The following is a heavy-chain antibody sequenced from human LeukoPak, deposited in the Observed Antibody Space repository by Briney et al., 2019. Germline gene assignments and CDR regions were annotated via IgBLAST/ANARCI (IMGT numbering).Heavy chain of an antibody. CDR2: INAGNGNT. V-gene: IGHV1-3*01. Sequence: ALVKVSCKASGYTFTSYAMHWVRQAPGQRLEWMGWINAGNGNTKYSQKFQGRVTITRDTSASTAYMELSSLRSEDTAVYYCARGGLVVAATIDYWGQGTLVTVSS. D-gene: IGHD2-15*01. J-gene: IGHJ4*02. CDR1: GYTFTSYA. CDR3: ARGGLVVAATIDY.